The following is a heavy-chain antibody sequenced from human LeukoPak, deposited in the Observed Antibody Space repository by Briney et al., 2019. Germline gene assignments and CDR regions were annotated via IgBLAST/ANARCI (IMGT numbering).Heavy chain of an antibody. CDR3: VRDDRSDSGYYYDHD. CDR2: IKGDGSEK. J-gene: IGHJ4*02. D-gene: IGHD3-16*01. V-gene: IGHV3-7*01. CDR1: GFIFHNYW. Sequence: GGSLRLSCAASGFIFHNYWMGWVRQAPGKALEYVGNIKGDGSEKYYADSLKGRFTISRDNAKNSLYLQMNNLRVEDTAVYYCVRDDRSDSGYYYDHDWGQGTLVTVSS.